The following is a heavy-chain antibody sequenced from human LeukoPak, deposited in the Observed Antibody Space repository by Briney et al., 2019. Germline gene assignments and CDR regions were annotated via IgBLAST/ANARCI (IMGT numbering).Heavy chain of an antibody. D-gene: IGHD2-15*01. J-gene: IGHJ5*02. CDR2: IDPNSGGT. Sequence: ASVKVSCKASGYTFTDYYMHWVRQAPGQGLEWMGWIDPNSGGTNYAQNFQDRVTMTRDTSITTAYMELSRLRSDDTAMYYCARGGYCSDATCHNWFDPWGQGTLVAVSS. CDR3: ARGGYCSDATCHNWFDP. V-gene: IGHV1-2*02. CDR1: GYTFTDYY.